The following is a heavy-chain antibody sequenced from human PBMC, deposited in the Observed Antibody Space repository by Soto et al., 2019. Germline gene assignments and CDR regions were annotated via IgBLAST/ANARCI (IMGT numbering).Heavy chain of an antibody. Sequence: PSETLSLTCTVSGGSISSYYWSWIRQPPGKGLEWIGYIYYSGSTNYNPSLKSRVTISVDTSKNQFSLKLSSVTAADTAVYYCAIYCSGGSCYRTRDAFDISGQGTMVTVSS. CDR3: AIYCSGGSCYRTRDAFDI. J-gene: IGHJ3*02. D-gene: IGHD2-15*01. CDR2: IYYSGST. CDR1: GGSISSYY. V-gene: IGHV4-59*08.